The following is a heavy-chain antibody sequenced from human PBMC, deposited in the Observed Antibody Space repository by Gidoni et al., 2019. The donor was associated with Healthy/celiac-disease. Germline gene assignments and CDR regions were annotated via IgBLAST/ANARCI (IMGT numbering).Heavy chain of an antibody. Sequence: QVQLVQSGAEVKKPGASVKVSCKVSGYTLTELSMHWVRQAPGKGLEWMGGFDPEDGETIYAQKFQGRVTMTEDTSTDTAYMELSSLRSEDTAVYYCATGALNINDYISHPFYYYYMDVWGKGTTVTVSS. J-gene: IGHJ6*03. CDR1: GYTLTELS. D-gene: IGHD4-4*01. V-gene: IGHV1-24*01. CDR3: ATGALNINDYISHPFYYYYMDV. CDR2: FDPEDGET.